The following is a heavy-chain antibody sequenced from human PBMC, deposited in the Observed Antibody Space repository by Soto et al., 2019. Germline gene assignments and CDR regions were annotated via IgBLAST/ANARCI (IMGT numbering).Heavy chain of an antibody. CDR2: ISAYNGNT. V-gene: IGHV1-18*01. CDR1: GYTFTSYG. D-gene: IGHD6-13*01. Sequence: ASVKVSCKASGYTFTSYGISWVRQAPGQGLEWMGWISAYNGNTNYAQKLQGRVTMTTDTSTSTAYMELRSLRSDDTAVYYCAGEIEGTIAAAGPSYFDYWGQGTLVTVSS. CDR3: AGEIEGTIAAAGPSYFDY. J-gene: IGHJ4*02.